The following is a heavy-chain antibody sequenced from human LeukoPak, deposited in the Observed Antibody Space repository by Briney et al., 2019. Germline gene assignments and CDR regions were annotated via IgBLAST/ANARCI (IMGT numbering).Heavy chain of an antibody. J-gene: IGHJ3*01. CDR2: ISGYTGDT. CDR1: GYTFSNYD. Sequence: ASVKVSCKTSGYTFSNYDIYWVRQAPGQGLECMGWISGYTGDTKYAQILQGRLTVTTDTSTSTVYMELRSLTYDDTAVYYCARAGYCGDGGCRGGSAFDVWGQGTMVTVSS. CDR3: ARAGYCGDGGCRGGSAFDV. D-gene: IGHD2-15*01. V-gene: IGHV1-18*01.